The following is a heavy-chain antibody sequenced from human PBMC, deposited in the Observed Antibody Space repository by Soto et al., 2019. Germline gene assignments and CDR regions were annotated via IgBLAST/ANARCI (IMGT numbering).Heavy chain of an antibody. V-gene: IGHV3-23*01. D-gene: IGHD2-15*01. CDR1: GFTFSNYA. CDR2: ISARGDST. Sequence: PGGSLRLSCAASGFTFSNYAMNWVRQAPGKGLEWVSAISARGDSTYYADSVRGRFTIPRDNSKNTLYLQMNTLRAEDTAVYYCAKDGVRIFASGAWFDPWGQGTLVTVSS. CDR3: AKDGVRIFASGAWFDP. J-gene: IGHJ5*02.